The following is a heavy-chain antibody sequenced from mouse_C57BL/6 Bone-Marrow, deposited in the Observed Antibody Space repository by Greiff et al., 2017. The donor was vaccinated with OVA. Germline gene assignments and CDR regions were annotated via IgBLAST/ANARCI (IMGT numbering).Heavy chain of an antibody. V-gene: IGHV1-54*01. Sequence: QVQLQQSGAELAKPGASVKLSCKASGYAFTNYLIEWVKQRPGQGLEWIGVINPGSGGTNYNEKFKGKATLTADKSSSTAYMQLSSLTSEDSAVYFCARSYGYAWFAYWGQGTLVTVSA. J-gene: IGHJ3*01. D-gene: IGHD2-2*01. CDR3: ARSYGYAWFAY. CDR2: INPGSGGT. CDR1: GYAFTNYL.